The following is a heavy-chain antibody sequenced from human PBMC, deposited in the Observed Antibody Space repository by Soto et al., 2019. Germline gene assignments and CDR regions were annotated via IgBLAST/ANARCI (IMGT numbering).Heavy chain of an antibody. CDR2: ISWNSCFM. D-gene: IGHD2-2*01. Sequence: EVQLVESGGGLVQPGRSLRLSCAASGFTFDDYTMHWVRQAPGKGPEWVSGISWNSCFMGYAASVRGRFTISRDNAKNTLYLQMHSLRAEDTALYYCVRRYCSSSPCVLKANYYMDVWGRGTTVTISS. V-gene: IGHV3-9*01. J-gene: IGHJ6*03. CDR3: VRRYCSSSPCVLKANYYMDV. CDR1: GFTFDDYT.